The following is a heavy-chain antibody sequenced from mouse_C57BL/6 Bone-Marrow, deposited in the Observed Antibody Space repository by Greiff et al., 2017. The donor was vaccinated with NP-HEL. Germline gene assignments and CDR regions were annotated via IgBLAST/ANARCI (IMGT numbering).Heavy chain of an antibody. CDR3: AREGARGRADY. D-gene: IGHD3-1*01. V-gene: IGHV5-4*01. CDR2: ISDGGSYT. J-gene: IGHJ2*01. CDR1: GFTFSSYA. Sequence: EVKVVESGGGLVKPGGSLKLSCAASGFTFSSYAMSWVRQTPEKRLEWVATISDGGSYTYYPDNVKGRFTISRDNAKNNLYLQMSHLKSEDTAMYYCAREGARGRADYWGQGTTLTVSS.